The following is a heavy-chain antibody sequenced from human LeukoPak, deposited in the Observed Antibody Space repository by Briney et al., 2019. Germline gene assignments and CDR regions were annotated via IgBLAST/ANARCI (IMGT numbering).Heavy chain of an antibody. D-gene: IGHD1-26*01. Sequence: GGSLRLSCVVSGFTVSTNFMSWVRQAPGERLEWVSVIYSGGSTYYADSVKGRFTISRDNSKNTLYLQMNSLRAEDTAVYYCAKFRVGADYWGQGTLVTVSS. CDR3: AKFRVGADY. V-gene: IGHV3-53*01. J-gene: IGHJ4*02. CDR2: IYSGGST. CDR1: GFTVSTNF.